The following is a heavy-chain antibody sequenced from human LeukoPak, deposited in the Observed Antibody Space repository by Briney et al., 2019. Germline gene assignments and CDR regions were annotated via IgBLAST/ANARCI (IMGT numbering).Heavy chain of an antibody. CDR2: SSGYKGNT. CDR3: ASAMVRGVIPSSPTNWFDP. CDR1: GYTGTSNG. V-gene: IGHV1-18*04. J-gene: IGHJ5*02. Sequence: GASVKVSCKASGYTGTSNGMSGVGRALGQEGEWVGWSSGYKGNTNYAQKLQGRGTMTTDTSTSTAYMELRSLRSDDTAVYYCASAMVRGVIPSSPTNWFDPWGQGTPVTASP. D-gene: IGHD3-10*01.